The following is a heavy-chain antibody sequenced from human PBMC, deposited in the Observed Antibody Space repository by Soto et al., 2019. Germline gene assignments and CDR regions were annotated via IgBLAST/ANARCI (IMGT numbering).Heavy chain of an antibody. V-gene: IGHV1-2*02. Sequence: ASVKVSCKASGYTFTGYYMHWVRQAPGQGLEWMGWINPNSGGTNYARKFQGRVTMTRDTSISTAYMELSRLRSDDTAVYYCAREVAATYYGMDVWGQGTTVTVSS. CDR2: INPNSGGT. CDR1: GYTFTGYY. J-gene: IGHJ6*02. D-gene: IGHD2-15*01. CDR3: AREVAATYYGMDV.